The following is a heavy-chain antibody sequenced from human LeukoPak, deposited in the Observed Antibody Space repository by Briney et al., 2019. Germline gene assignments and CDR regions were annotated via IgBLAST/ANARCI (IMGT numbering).Heavy chain of an antibody. CDR1: GFSFRDFW. J-gene: IGHJ4*02. CDR2: INQGGSVK. CDR3: AKEYSGSFEY. V-gene: IGHV3-7*01. D-gene: IGHD1-26*01. Sequence: PGGSLRLSCAASGFSFRDFWMTWVRQAPGKGLEWVANINQGGSVKYYVDSVKGRFTISRDNSKNTVYLQMNSLRPEDTAMYHCAKEYSGSFEYWGQGTLVIVSS.